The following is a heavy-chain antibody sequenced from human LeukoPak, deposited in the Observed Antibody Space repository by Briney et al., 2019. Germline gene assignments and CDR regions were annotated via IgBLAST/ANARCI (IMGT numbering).Heavy chain of an antibody. D-gene: IGHD1-26*01. CDR2: ISSSGSTI. J-gene: IGHJ6*02. Sequence: PGTSLTLSCAASGFTFSDYYMSWIRQAPGKGLEWVSYISSSGSTIYYADSVKGRFTISRDNAKNSLYLQMNSLRAEDTAVYYCARANIVGATTFYYGMDVWGQGTTVTVSS. V-gene: IGHV3-11*01. CDR3: ARANIVGATTFYYGMDV. CDR1: GFTFSDYY.